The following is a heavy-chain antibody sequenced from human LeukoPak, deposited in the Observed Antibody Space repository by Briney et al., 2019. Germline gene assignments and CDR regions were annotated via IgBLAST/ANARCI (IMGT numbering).Heavy chain of an antibody. CDR3: ARDSHLPAYSSPGGWFDP. Sequence: GGSLRLSCAASGFTFSSYSMNWVRQAPGKWLEWVSSISSSSSYIYYADSVKGRFTISRDNAKNSLYLQMNSLRAEDTAVYYCARDSHLPAYSSPGGWFDPWGQGTLVTVSS. CDR1: GFTFSSYS. D-gene: IGHD6-13*01. CDR2: ISSSSSYI. V-gene: IGHV3-21*01. J-gene: IGHJ5*02.